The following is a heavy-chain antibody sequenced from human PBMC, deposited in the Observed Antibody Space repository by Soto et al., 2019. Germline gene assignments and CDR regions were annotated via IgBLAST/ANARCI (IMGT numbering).Heavy chain of an antibody. Sequence: SVKVSCKASGYTFTSYAISWVRQAPGQGLEWMGGIIPIFGTANYAQKFQGRVTITADESTSTAYMELSSLRSEDTAVYYCARHVEVLRYFDWLQHNYYGMDVWGQGTTVTVSS. V-gene: IGHV1-69*13. J-gene: IGHJ6*02. CDR3: ARHVEVLRYFDWLQHNYYGMDV. D-gene: IGHD3-9*01. CDR2: IIPIFGTA. CDR1: GYTFTSYA.